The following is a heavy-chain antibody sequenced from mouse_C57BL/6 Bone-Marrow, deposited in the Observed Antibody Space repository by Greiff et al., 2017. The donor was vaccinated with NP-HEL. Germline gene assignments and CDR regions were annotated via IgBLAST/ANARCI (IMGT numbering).Heavy chain of an antibody. D-gene: IGHD2-3*01. J-gene: IGHJ2*01. CDR3: ARSSPDGYYDY. CDR2: IDPSDSET. Sequence: QVHVKQPGAELVRPGSSVKLSCKASGYTFTSYWMHWVKQRPIQGLEWIGNIDPSDSETHYNQKFKDKATLTVDKSSSTAYMQLSSLTSEDSAVYYCARSSPDGYYDYWGQGTTLTVSS. CDR1: GYTFTSYW. V-gene: IGHV1-52*01.